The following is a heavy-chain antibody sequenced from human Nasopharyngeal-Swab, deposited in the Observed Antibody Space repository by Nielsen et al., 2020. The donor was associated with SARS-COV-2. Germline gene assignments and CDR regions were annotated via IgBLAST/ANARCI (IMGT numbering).Heavy chain of an antibody. CDR3: AVNSNYLRYYYYGMDV. J-gene: IGHJ6*02. V-gene: IGHV1-69*13. Sequence: SVKVSCKASGGTFSSYAISWVRQAPGQGLEWMGGIIPIFGTANYAQKFQGRVTITADESTSTAYMELSSLRSEDTAVYYCAVNSNYLRYYYYGMDVWGQGATVTVSS. CDR2: IIPIFGTA. CDR1: GGTFSSYA. D-gene: IGHD4-11*01.